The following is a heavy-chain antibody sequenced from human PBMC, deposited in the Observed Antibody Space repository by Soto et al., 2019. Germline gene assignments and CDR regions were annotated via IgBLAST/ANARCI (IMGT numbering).Heavy chain of an antibody. J-gene: IGHJ4*02. CDR3: AKDGPYSTSWTPDY. V-gene: IGHV3-23*01. CDR2: ISASGGNT. CDR1: GFTFSSYA. D-gene: IGHD2-2*01. Sequence: EVQLLESGGGLVQPGGSLRLSCAASGFTFSSYAMTWVRQAPGKGLEWVSAISASGGNTDYADSVKGRFTNFRDNSKNALYLQMNSLRAEDPATYYCAKDGPYSTSWTPDYWGQGMLVTVSS.